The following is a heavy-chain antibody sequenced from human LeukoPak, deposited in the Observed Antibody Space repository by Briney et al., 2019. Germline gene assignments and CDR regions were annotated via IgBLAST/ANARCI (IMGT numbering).Heavy chain of an antibody. J-gene: IGHJ4*02. CDR1: GFTFGSYS. V-gene: IGHV3-48*01. D-gene: IGHD1-26*01. CDR2: ISTSSSTI. Sequence: GGSLRLSCAASGFTFGSYSMNWVRQAPGKGLEWISYISTSSSTIHYADSVKGRFTISRDNAKNSLYLQMNSLRADDTAVYYCARWGTTTNWGQGTLVTVSS. CDR3: ARWGTTTN.